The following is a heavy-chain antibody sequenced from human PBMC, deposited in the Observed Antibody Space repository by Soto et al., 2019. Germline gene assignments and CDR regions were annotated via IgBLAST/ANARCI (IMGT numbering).Heavy chain of an antibody. Sequence: QVQLQESGPGLVKPSQTLSLTCTVSGGSLKSGGYYWSWIRQHPGRGLEWIGYIYYTGRTYYNPSLESRVTFSVDTSKNQFSLKLSSVTAADTAVYYXAXXVXSNXNCFDLWGHGTLVTVSS. CDR3: AXXVXSNXNCFDL. V-gene: IGHV4-31*02. D-gene: IGHD6-13*01. CDR1: GGSLKSGGYY. J-gene: IGHJ5*02. CDR2: IYYTGRT.